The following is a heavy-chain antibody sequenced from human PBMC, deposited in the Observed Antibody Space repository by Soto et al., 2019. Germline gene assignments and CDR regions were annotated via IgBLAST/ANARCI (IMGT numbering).Heavy chain of an antibody. J-gene: IGHJ5*02. CDR3: ARMASAGTLNWFDP. CDR1: GYTFINFD. CDR2: MNPGSGKT. D-gene: IGHD6-13*01. V-gene: IGHV1-8*02. Sequence: SVKVSCKASGYTFINFDISWVRQAAGQGLEWLGWMNPGSGKTGYASKFQGRVAMTRDASTGTSHLELSSLTSDDTAVYYCARMASAGTLNWFDPWGQGTLVTVSS.